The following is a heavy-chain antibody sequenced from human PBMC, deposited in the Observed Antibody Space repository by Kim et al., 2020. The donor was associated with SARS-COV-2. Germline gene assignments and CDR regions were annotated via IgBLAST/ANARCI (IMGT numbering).Heavy chain of an antibody. D-gene: IGHD6-19*01. Sequence: SETLSLTCTVSGGSISSSSYYWGWIRQPPGKGLEWIGSIYYSGSTYYNPSLKSRVTISVDTSKNQFSLKLSSVTAADTAVYYCARLLADGMAAVAGLDAFDIWGQGTMVTVSS. CDR2: IYYSGST. CDR3: ARLLADGMAAVAGLDAFDI. CDR1: GGSISSSSYY. V-gene: IGHV4-39*01. J-gene: IGHJ3*02.